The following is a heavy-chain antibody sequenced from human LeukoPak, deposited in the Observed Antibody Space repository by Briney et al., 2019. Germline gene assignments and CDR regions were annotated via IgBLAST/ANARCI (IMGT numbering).Heavy chain of an antibody. CDR3: VKDLYKGDSASWYFFHY. J-gene: IGHJ4*02. CDR1: GFTVSTNY. Sequence: PGGSLRLSCAASGFTVSTNYMSWVRQAPGRGLEWVSVIYAGGTTYYADSVRGRFTISRDNSKNTLYLQMSSLRAEDTAMYYCVKDLYKGDSASWYFFHYWGQGTLVTVSS. CDR2: IYAGGTT. D-gene: IGHD6-13*01. V-gene: IGHV3-53*05.